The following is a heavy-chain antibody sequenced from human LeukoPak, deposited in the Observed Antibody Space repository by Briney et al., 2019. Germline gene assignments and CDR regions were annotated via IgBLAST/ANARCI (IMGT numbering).Heavy chain of an antibody. CDR2: INQDGSEK. Sequence: GGSLRLSYAASGFTFSNYWMTWVRQAPGKGLEWVANINQDGSEKYYVDSVKGRFTISRDNAKNSLYLQMNSLRAEDTAVYYCARGPFVVISYWGQGTLVTVSS. D-gene: IGHD3-22*01. J-gene: IGHJ4*02. V-gene: IGHV3-7*01. CDR1: GFTFSNYW. CDR3: ARGPFVVISY.